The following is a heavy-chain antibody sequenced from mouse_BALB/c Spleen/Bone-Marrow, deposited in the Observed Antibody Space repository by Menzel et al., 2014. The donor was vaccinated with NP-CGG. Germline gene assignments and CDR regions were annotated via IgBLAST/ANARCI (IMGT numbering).Heavy chain of an antibody. CDR3: SRAGYVNYEAWFAY. CDR1: GYSFTDYN. CDR2: IDPNNGGT. V-gene: IGHV1S135*01. J-gene: IGHJ3*01. Sequence: VQLQQPGPELVKPGASVKVSCKTSGYSFTDYNMYWVKQSHGKSLEWIGSIDPNNGGTSSNQKFKVKATLTVDKSSSPAFMHLNRLASEDSAVDYCSRAGYVNYEAWFAYWGQGTLVTVSA. D-gene: IGHD2-10*02.